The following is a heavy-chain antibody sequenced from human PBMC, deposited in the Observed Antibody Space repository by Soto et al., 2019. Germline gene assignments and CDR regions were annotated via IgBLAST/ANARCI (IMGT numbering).Heavy chain of an antibody. CDR2: INPKSGGT. CDR3: ARDHNWNDHPFFDY. Sequence: ASVKVSCKAFGYTFTGYYMHWVRQAPGQGLDWMGWINPKSGGTSYAQKFQGRVTMTRDKSTSTVYMELRSLRSEDTAVYYCARDHNWNDHPFFDYWGQGTLVTVSS. CDR1: GYTFTGYY. D-gene: IGHD1-20*01. J-gene: IGHJ4*02. V-gene: IGHV1-2*02.